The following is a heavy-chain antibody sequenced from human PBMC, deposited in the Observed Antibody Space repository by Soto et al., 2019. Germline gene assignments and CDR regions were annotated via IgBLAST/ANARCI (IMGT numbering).Heavy chain of an antibody. CDR2: ISGYNGDT. V-gene: IGHV1-18*01. CDR1: GYTFTRYG. CDR3: AKNGQPPYYYYRLDV. D-gene: IGHD2-8*01. Sequence: QGHLVQSGAEVKKPGASVKVSCKASGYTFTRYGISWVRQAPGQGLEWMGWISGYNGDTNHAQNLQDRVTMTIDTSTNTAYMELRSLTSDDTAVYYCAKNGQPPYYYYRLDVWGQGTTVTVSS. J-gene: IGHJ6*02.